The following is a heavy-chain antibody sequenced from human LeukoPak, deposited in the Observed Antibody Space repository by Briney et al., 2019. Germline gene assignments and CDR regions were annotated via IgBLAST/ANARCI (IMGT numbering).Heavy chain of an antibody. CDR3: ARERLLLPRWFDP. V-gene: IGHV4-30-2*01. Sequence: SETLSLTCTVSGGSISSGGYYWSWIRQPPGKGLEWVGYIYHSGSTYYNPSLKSRVTISVDTSKNQFSLKLSSVTAADTAVYYCARERLLLPRWFDPWGQGTLVTVSS. D-gene: IGHD2-15*01. CDR1: GGSISSGGYY. CDR2: IYHSGST. J-gene: IGHJ5*02.